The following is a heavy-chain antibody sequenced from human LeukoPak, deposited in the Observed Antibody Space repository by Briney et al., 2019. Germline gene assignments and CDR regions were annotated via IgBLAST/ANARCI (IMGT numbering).Heavy chain of an antibody. J-gene: IGHJ3*02. V-gene: IGHV4-59*01. CDR2: IYYIGST. CDR3: ARVGQLLWFGELSLAFDI. D-gene: IGHD3-10*01. CDR1: GGSSSSCN. Sequence: KPSETLSLTCTVSGGSSSSCNWSWIRQPPGKGLEGIGNIYYIGSTNYNPSLKSRVTISVDTSKNQFTLKLSSVTAADTAVYSCARVGQLLWFGELSLAFDIWGQGTMVTVSS.